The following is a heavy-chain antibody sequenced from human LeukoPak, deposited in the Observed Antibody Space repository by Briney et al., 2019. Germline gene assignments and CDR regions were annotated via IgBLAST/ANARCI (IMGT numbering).Heavy chain of an antibody. CDR1: GYTFTSYD. V-gene: IGHV1-8*01. CDR2: MNPNSGNT. Sequence: ASVKVSCKASGYTFTSYDINWVRQATGQGLEWMGWMNPNSGNTGYAQKFQGRVTMTRNTSISKAYMELSSLRSEDTAVYYCARDRYYYDSSGYYHDAFDIWGQGTMVTVSS. D-gene: IGHD3-22*01. CDR3: ARDRYYYDSSGYYHDAFDI. J-gene: IGHJ3*02.